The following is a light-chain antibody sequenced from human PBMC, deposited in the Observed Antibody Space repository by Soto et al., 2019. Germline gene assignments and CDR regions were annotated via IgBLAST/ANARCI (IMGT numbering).Light chain of an antibody. Sequence: DIQMTQSPSSLSASVGHRVTITCRESQDIRKNLNWYQQRPGKAPNLLIYAASSLQNGVPSRFSGSGSGTDFSLTINSLQPEDFATYYCQHYSSTLRIVTFGPGTKVDI. J-gene: IGKJ3*01. V-gene: IGKV1-39*01. CDR3: QHYSSTLRIVT. CDR1: QDIRKN. CDR2: AAS.